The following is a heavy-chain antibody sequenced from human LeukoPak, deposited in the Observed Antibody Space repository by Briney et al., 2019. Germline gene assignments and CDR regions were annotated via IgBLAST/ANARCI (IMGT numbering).Heavy chain of an antibody. CDR1: GFTFSSYS. CDR3: ARDPWNYYDSSGIIDY. Sequence: GGSLRLSCAASGFTFSSYSMNWVRQAPGKGLEWVSSISSSSSYIYYADSVKGRFTISRDNAKNSLYLQMNSLRAEDTAVYYCARDPWNYYDSSGIIDYWGPGTLVTVSS. J-gene: IGHJ4*02. D-gene: IGHD3-22*01. CDR2: ISSSSSYI. V-gene: IGHV3-21*01.